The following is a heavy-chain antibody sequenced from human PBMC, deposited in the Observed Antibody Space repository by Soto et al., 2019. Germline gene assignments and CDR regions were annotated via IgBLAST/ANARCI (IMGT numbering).Heavy chain of an antibody. D-gene: IGHD3-3*01. CDR3: ARDPFNYDFWSGLDYFDY. CDR1: GYTFTSYG. CDR2: ISAYNGNT. Sequence: ASVKVSCKASGYTFTSYGISWVRQAPGQGLEWMGWISAYNGNTNYAQKLQGRVTMTTDTSTSTACMELRSLRSDDTAVYYCARDPFNYDFWSGLDYFDYWGQGNLVTVSS. V-gene: IGHV1-18*04. J-gene: IGHJ4*02.